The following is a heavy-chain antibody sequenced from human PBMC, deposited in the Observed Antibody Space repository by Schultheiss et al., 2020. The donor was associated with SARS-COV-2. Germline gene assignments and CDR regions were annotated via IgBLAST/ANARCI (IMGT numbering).Heavy chain of an antibody. Sequence: LSLTCAASGFTFSSYGMGWVRQAPGKGLEWVAVIWYDGSNKYYADSVKGRFTISRDNSKNTLYLQMNSLRAEDTAVYYCARDGPVLRFLEWLSPPSYYYYYGMDVWGQGTTVTVSS. J-gene: IGHJ6*02. D-gene: IGHD3-3*01. CDR3: ARDGPVLRFLEWLSPPSYYYYYGMDV. CDR1: GFTFSSYG. V-gene: IGHV3-33*08. CDR2: IWYDGSNK.